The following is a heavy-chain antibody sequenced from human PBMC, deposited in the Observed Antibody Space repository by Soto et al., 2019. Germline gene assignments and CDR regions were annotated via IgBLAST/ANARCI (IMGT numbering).Heavy chain of an antibody. CDR1: GLDFSVYG. Sequence: GGSLRLSCVASGLDFSVYGMHWVRQAPGKGLEWVAVIGHDGNFKHYADSLKGRITISRDNSKKTLYVEMNSLRAEDTAVYYCVRDLTSGYLDYGGQGAVVTVPT. CDR2: IGHDGNFK. V-gene: IGHV3-33*01. J-gene: IGHJ4*02. CDR3: VRDLTSGYLDY. D-gene: IGHD1-1*01.